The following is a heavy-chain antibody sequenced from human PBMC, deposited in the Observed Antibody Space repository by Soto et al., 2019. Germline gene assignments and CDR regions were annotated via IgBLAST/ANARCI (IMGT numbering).Heavy chain of an antibody. V-gene: IGHV3-33*01. D-gene: IGHD1-26*01. CDR3: ARWRSSTYYYYGMDV. CDR2: IWYDGSNK. CDR1: GFTFSSYG. Sequence: GSLRLSCVASGFTFSSYGMHWVRQAPGKGLEWVAVIWYDGSNKYYADSVKGRFTISRDNSKNTLYLQMNSLRAEDTAVYYCARWRSSTYYYYGMDVWGQGTTVTVSS. J-gene: IGHJ6*02.